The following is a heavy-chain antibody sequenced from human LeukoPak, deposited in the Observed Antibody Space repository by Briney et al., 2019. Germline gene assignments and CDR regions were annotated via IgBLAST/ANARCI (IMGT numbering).Heavy chain of an antibody. J-gene: IGHJ4*02. CDR1: GFTFSSYV. CDR3: TRRVGGTPDF. Sequence: PGGFLRLSCAASGFTFSSYVMTWVRQAPGGGLEWVSAIGVDPPTTDYADSVKGRFTISRDDSKNTVYLQMNSLRVEDTALYYCTRRVGGTPDFWGLGTLVTVSS. V-gene: IGHV3-23*01. CDR2: IGVDPPTT. D-gene: IGHD1-26*01.